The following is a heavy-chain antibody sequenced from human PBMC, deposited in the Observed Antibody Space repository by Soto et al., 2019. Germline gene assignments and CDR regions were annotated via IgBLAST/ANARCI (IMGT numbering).Heavy chain of an antibody. CDR2: INAGNGNT. D-gene: IGHD3-10*01. CDR1: GYTFTSYA. J-gene: IGHJ6*02. CDR3: AAGVGSSFYYYYGMDV. V-gene: IGHV1-3*01. Sequence: ASVKVSCKASGYTFTSYAMHWVRQAPGQRLEWMGWINAGNGNTKYSQKFQGRVTITRDTSASTAYMELSSLRSEDTAVYYCAAGVGSSFYYYYGMDVWGQGTTVTVSS.